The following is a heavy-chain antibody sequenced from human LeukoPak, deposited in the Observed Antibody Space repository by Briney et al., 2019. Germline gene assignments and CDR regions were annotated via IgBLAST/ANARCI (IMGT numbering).Heavy chain of an antibody. Sequence: ASVKVSCKTSGYTFTSNGITWVRQAPGQGLEWMGWISGYNGDTNYAQKFRGRVTMTADTPTSTAYMELRSLRSDDTAVYYCARGGLKSPPGAEYWGQGTLVTVSS. CDR2: ISGYNGDT. D-gene: IGHD4-17*01. V-gene: IGHV1-18*01. CDR1: GYTFTSNG. J-gene: IGHJ4*02. CDR3: ARGGLKSPPGAEY.